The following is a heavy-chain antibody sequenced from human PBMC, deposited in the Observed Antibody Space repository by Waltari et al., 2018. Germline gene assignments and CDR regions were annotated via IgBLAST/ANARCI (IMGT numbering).Heavy chain of an antibody. CDR1: GGSFSGYY. Sequence: VQLQQWGAGLLKPSETLSLTCAVYGGSFSGYYWSWIRQPPGKGLEWGSAISGSGGSTYYADSVKGRFTISRDNSKNTLYLQMNSLRAEDTAVYYCAWGNLATGIDYWGQGTLVTVSS. V-gene: IGHV3-23*01. CDR3: AWGNLATGIDY. D-gene: IGHD5-12*01. CDR2: ISGSGGST. J-gene: IGHJ4*02.